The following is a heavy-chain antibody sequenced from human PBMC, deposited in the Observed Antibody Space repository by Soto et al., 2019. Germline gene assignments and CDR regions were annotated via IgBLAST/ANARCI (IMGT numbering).Heavy chain of an antibody. D-gene: IGHD6-19*01. CDR2: IGTSSSTI. CDR3: ARVSGWDDTAFE. CDR1: GFTFSSYS. Sequence: EVQLVESGGGLVQPGGSLRLSCAASGFTFSSYSMNWVRQAPGKGLAWVSCIGTSSSTIYYADSVKGRFTISRDNANTSLSLQMNRLTDEATVVSYCARVSGWDDTAFEWGQGNLVTVPS. J-gene: IGHJ4*02. V-gene: IGHV3-48*02.